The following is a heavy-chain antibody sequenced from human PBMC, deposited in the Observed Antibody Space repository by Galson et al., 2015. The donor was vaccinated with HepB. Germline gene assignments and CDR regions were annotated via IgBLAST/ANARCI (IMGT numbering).Heavy chain of an antibody. CDR1: GYTFTSNG. V-gene: IGHV1-18*04. CDR3: ARDKGTVAGYIGL. Sequence: SVKVSCKASGYTFTSNGISWVRQAPGQGLEWMGWISAYRGNTYYAQNLQGRVTLTTDTSTSAAYMELRSLRSDDTAVYYCARDKGTVAGYIGLWGQGTLVTVSS. CDR2: ISAYRGNT. J-gene: IGHJ5*02. D-gene: IGHD6-19*01.